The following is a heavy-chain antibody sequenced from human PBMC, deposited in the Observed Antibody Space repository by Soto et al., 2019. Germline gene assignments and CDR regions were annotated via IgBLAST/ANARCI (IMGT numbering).Heavy chain of an antibody. J-gene: IGHJ6*01. CDR2: IIVSGGST. V-gene: IGHV3-23*01. Sequence: PXVSLRLSCAASGFTFSSYGMSWVRQAPGKGLGWVSTIIVSGGSTYYADSVKGRFTISRDNSKNTLYLQMNSLRAEDTALYYCAKQGREPRTACPAYYYYRWGVRGQGTT. CDR1: GFTFSSYG. D-gene: IGHD3-22*01. CDR3: AKQGREPRTACPAYYYYRWGV.